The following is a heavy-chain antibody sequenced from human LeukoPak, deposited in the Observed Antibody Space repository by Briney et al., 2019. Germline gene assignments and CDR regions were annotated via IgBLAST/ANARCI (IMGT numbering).Heavy chain of an antibody. CDR3: AKDRAGLVIITLYY. Sequence: GGSLRLSCAAPGFTFSDYYMSWIRQAPGKGLEWVSYISSSGSTIYYADSVKGRFTISRDNAKNSLYLQMNSLRAEDTAVYYCAKDRAGLVIITLYYWGQGTLVTVSS. D-gene: IGHD3-9*01. CDR2: ISSSGSTI. J-gene: IGHJ4*02. V-gene: IGHV3-11*01. CDR1: GFTFSDYY.